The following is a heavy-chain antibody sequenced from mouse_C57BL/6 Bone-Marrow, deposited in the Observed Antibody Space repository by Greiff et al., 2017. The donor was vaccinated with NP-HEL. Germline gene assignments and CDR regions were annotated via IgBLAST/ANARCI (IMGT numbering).Heavy chain of an antibody. CDR1: GFSLTSYA. CDR3: ARNSGYDDDAMDY. D-gene: IGHD2-2*01. J-gene: IGHJ4*01. V-gene: IGHV2-9-1*01. Sequence: VQLQQSGPGLVAPSQSLSITCTVSGFSLTSYAISWVRQPPGKGLEWLGVIWTGGGTNYNSAPKSRLSISKDNSKSQVFLKMNSLQTDDTARYYCARNSGYDDDAMDYWGQGTSVTVSS. CDR2: IWTGGGT.